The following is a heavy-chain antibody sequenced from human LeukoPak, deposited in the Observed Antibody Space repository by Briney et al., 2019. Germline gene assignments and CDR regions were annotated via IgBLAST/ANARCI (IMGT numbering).Heavy chain of an antibody. CDR3: ARRGSIDAFDV. D-gene: IGHD3-10*01. CDR1: GYSFTNYW. Sequence: GESLKISCKGSGYSFTNYWIGWVRQMPGKGLEWMGIIYPGDSDTAYSPSFQGQVTISADMSVSTAYLQWSGLEASDTAIYYCARRGSIDAFDVWGQGTMITVSS. V-gene: IGHV5-51*01. J-gene: IGHJ3*01. CDR2: IYPGDSDT.